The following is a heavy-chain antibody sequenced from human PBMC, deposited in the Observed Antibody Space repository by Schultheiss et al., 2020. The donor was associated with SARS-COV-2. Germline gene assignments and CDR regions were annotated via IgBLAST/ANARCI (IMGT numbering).Heavy chain of an antibody. CDR3: ARDKEPYYYGSGSYYDY. Sequence: SETLSLTCTVSGGSISSYYWSWIRQPAGKGLEWIGRIYTSGSTNYNPSLKSRVTMSVDTSKNQFSLKLSSVTAADTAVYYCARDKEPYYYGSGSYYDYWGQGTLVTVSS. D-gene: IGHD3-10*01. V-gene: IGHV4-4*07. CDR1: GGSISSYY. J-gene: IGHJ4*02. CDR2: IYTSGST.